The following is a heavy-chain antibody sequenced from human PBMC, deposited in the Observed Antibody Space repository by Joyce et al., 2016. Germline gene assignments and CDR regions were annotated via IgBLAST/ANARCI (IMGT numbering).Heavy chain of an antibody. Sequence: QVQLVESGGGVVQPGRSLRLSCAASGFTFSSYAMHWVRQVPGKGLEWVAVISYDGNIKYYADSVKGRFTISRDNSKNTLYVQMNSLRAEDTAVYYCARDDNYYDSRNDAFDIWGQGTLVTVSS. CDR1: GFTFSSYA. V-gene: IGHV3-30-3*01. D-gene: IGHD3-22*01. CDR3: ARDDNYYDSRNDAFDI. CDR2: ISYDGNIK. J-gene: IGHJ3*02.